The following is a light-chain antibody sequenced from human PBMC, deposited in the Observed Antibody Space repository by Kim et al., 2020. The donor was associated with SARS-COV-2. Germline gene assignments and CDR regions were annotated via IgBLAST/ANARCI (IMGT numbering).Light chain of an antibody. CDR3: ATWDDNLSGYV. CDR1: SANIGSNF. J-gene: IGLJ1*01. V-gene: IGLV1-47*01. Sequence: QSVLTQPPSASGTPGQRVTISCSGSSANIGSNFVHWYQQLPGTAPTLLIYRNNQRPAGVPDRFSGSKSCTSASLAISGLRFEDEADYYCATWDDNLSGYVFGSGTKVTVL. CDR2: RNN.